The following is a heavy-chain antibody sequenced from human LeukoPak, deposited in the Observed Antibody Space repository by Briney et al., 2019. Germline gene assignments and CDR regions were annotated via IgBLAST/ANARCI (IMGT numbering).Heavy chain of an antibody. CDR3: AKQAGYSTGCYYIDH. V-gene: IGHV5-51*01. D-gene: IGHD6-19*01. CDR1: GYSFTKYW. Sequence: GESLKISCKGSGYSFTKYWIGWVRQLPGKGLEWMGIIYPGDSDIRYSPSFQGQVTISADKSINTAYLQWSSLKASDTAMYYCAKQAGYSTGCYYIDHWGQGALVTVSS. J-gene: IGHJ4*02. CDR2: IYPGDSDI.